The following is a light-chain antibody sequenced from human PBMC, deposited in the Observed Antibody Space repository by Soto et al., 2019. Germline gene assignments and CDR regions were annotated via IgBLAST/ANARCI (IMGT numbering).Light chain of an antibody. CDR3: QQYNSWLWT. CDR1: QTVSSRY. CDR2: DAS. Sequence: EVVLRQSPDSLSLSPGERATLSCRASQTVSSRYLAWYQQKPGQAPRLLIYDASSRATGIPDRFSGGGSGTEFTLIISSLQSEDSAVYYCQQYNSWLWTFGQGTKVDIK. J-gene: IGKJ1*01. V-gene: IGKV3-20*01.